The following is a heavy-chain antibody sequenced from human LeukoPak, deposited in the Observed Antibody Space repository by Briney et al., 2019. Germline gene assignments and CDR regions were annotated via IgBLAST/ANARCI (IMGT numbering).Heavy chain of an antibody. CDR1: GGSISSSSYY. CDR3: ARQAAGAPGY. CDR2: INYSGST. D-gene: IGHD1-26*01. V-gene: IGHV4-39*01. Sequence: SETLSLTCTVSGGSISSSSYYWGRIPPPPGKGLEWIGSINYSGSTYYNPSLKSRVTISVDTSKNQFSLKLSAETAVDTAVYYCARQAAGAPGYWGQGTLVTVSS. J-gene: IGHJ4*02.